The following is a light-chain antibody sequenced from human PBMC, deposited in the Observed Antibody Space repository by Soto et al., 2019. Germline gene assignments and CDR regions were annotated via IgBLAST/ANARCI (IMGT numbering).Light chain of an antibody. CDR1: ENVRTK. J-gene: IGKJ5*01. CDR2: GAS. CDR3: QQYKNWPL. Sequence: EIVMTQSPAILSVSPGEGASLSCRASENVRTKVAWYHQKPGQAPRLLLYGASTRATGIPVRFSGSGFGTEFTLTISSLQSEDFAVYYCQQYKNWPLFGQGTRLEIK. V-gene: IGKV3-15*01.